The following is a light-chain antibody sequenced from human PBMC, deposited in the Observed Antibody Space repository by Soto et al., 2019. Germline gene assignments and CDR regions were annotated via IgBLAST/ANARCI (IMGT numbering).Light chain of an antibody. CDR2: EIN. V-gene: IGLV2-8*01. J-gene: IGLJ1*01. CDR3: SSYAGSNWYV. Sequence: QSALTQPPSASGSPGQSVTISCTGTNSDVGGYNYVSWYQQYPGKATKLIINEINERPSGVPDRFSGSKSGKTASLTVTGLLTADEADYYCSSYAGSNWYVFGTGTRSPS. CDR1: NSDVGGYNY.